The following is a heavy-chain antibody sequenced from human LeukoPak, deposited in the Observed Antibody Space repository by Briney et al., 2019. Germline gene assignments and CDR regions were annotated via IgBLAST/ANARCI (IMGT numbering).Heavy chain of an antibody. CDR3: ARTSLRSFYGMDV. D-gene: IGHD2-15*01. V-gene: IGHV4-59*08. CDR2: IYYRGST. J-gene: IGHJ6*02. Sequence: PSETLSLTCTVSGGSISSYYWSWIRQPPGKGLEWIGYIYYRGSTNYNPSLKSRVTISVDTSKNQFSLKLSSVTAADTAVYYCARTSLRSFYGMDVWGQGTTVTVSS. CDR1: GGSISSYY.